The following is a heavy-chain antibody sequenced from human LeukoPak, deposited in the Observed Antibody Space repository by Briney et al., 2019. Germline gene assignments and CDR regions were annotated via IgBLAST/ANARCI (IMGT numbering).Heavy chain of an antibody. V-gene: IGHV3-21*01. Sequence: GGSLRLSCAAYGFTFRSYSMNWVRQAQGNGLEWVSSIGSSSNYICYADSEKGRLTTSRDNAKNSLYLQMSSLRAEDTAVYYCAREGYYYGSGSYRDGFDIWGQGTMVTVSS. J-gene: IGHJ3*02. CDR3: AREGYYYGSGSYRDGFDI. CDR2: IGSSSNYI. D-gene: IGHD3-10*01. CDR1: GFTFRSYS.